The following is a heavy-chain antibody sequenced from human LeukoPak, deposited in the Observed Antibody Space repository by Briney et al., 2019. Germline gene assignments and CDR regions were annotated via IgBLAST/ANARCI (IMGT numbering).Heavy chain of an antibody. CDR2: IIPILGMA. D-gene: IGHD3-10*01. Sequence: SVKVSCKASGGTFSSYTISWVRQAPGQGLEWMGRIIPILGMANYAQKFQGRVTITADKSTSTAYMELSSLRSEDTAVYYCARGGYGSGSFYYYYGMDVWGQGTTVTVSS. CDR3: ARGGYGSGSFYYYYGMDV. V-gene: IGHV1-69*02. CDR1: GGTFSSYT. J-gene: IGHJ6*02.